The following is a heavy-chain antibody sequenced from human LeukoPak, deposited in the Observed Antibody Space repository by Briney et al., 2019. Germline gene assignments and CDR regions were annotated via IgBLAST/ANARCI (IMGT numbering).Heavy chain of an antibody. CDR2: ISYDGTNE. V-gene: IGHV3-30*18. Sequence: GGSLRLSCAASGFTFSTYGMYWVRQAPGKGLEWVAVISYDGTNEYYADSVKGLFTISRDNSKNTLYLQMNSLRAEDTAVYYCAKDLSPLVWFVSGSDALDIWGQGTMVTVSS. CDR3: AKDLSPLVWFVSGSDALDI. CDR1: GFTFSTYG. J-gene: IGHJ3*02. D-gene: IGHD3-10*01.